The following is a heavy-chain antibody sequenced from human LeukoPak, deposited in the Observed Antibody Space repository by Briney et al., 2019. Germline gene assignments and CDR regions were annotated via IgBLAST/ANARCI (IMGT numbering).Heavy chain of an antibody. D-gene: IGHD2-2*01. Sequence: GESLKISCKGSGYRFTTNWIGWVRQMPGKGLEWMGIIYPGDSDTRYSPSFQGQVTISADKSISTAYLQWSSLKASDTAMYYCARQRSGYCSSTSCPGYYFDYWGQGTLVTVSS. V-gene: IGHV5-51*01. CDR2: IYPGDSDT. J-gene: IGHJ4*02. CDR1: GYRFTTNW. CDR3: ARQRSGYCSSTSCPGYYFDY.